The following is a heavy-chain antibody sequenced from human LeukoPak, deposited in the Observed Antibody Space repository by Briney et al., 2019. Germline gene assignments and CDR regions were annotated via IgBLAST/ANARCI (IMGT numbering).Heavy chain of an antibody. V-gene: IGHV3-23*01. CDR3: AKGDSTTLLRPYYFDY. CDR2: INSSGGST. D-gene: IGHD3-10*01. Sequence: GGSLRLSCAASGFTFSSYAMSWVRQAPGKGLEWVSHINSSGGSTYYADSVKGRFTISRDNSKNTLYLQMNSLRAEDTAVYYCAKGDSTTLLRPYYFDYWGQGTLVTVSS. J-gene: IGHJ4*02. CDR1: GFTFSSYA.